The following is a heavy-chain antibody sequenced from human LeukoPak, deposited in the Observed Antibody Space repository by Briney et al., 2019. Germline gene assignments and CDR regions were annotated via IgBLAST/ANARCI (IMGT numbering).Heavy chain of an antibody. CDR3: AKEEGAGLPRSYFDY. Sequence: HSGGSLRLSCAASGFTFSSYAMSWVRQAPGKGLEWVSAISASGGSTYYADSVRGRFTISRDNSKNTLYLQMNSLRAEDTAVYYCAKEEGAGLPRSYFDYWGQGTLVTVSS. V-gene: IGHV3-23*01. J-gene: IGHJ4*03. CDR2: ISASGGST. CDR1: GFTFSSYA. D-gene: IGHD3-16*01.